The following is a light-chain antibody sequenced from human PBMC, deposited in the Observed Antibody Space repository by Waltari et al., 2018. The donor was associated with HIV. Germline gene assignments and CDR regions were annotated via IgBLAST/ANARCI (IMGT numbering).Light chain of an antibody. CDR2: EVS. CDR3: SSYTSSSTLV. V-gene: IGLV2-14*01. J-gene: IGLJ3*02. Sequence: QSALTQPASVSGSPGQSITISCTGTSSDAGGYNYVSWYQQHPGKAPKLMIYEVSNRPSGVSTRFSGSKAGNTASLTISGLQAEDEADYYCSSYTSSSTLVFGGGTKLTVL. CDR1: SSDAGGYNY.